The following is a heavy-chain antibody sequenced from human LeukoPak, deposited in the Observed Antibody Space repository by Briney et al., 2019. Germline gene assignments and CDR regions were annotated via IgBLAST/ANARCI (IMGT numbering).Heavy chain of an antibody. Sequence: GGSLRLSCAASGFTFSNYAMSWVRQAPGKGLEWVATISGGGITTYYAAFAKGRFTIFRNNSKNTVFLQMNSLDADNTAVYYCPRQSYASGWHPFDYWGQGILVTVSS. CDR3: PRQSYASGWHPFDY. CDR2: ISGGGITT. V-gene: IGHV3-23*01. J-gene: IGHJ4*02. D-gene: IGHD6-19*01. CDR1: GFTFSNYA.